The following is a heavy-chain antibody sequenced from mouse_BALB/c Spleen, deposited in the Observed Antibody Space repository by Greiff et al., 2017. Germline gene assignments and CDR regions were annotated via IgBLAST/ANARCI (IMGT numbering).Heavy chain of an antibody. CDR3: ARSDYDGDGFAY. D-gene: IGHD2-4*01. J-gene: IGHJ3*01. V-gene: IGHV5-6-5*01. CDR1: GFTFSSYA. CDR2: ISSGGST. Sequence: EVKVEESGGGLVKPGGSLKLSCAASGFTFSSYAMSWVRQTPEKRLEWVASISSGGSTYYPDSVKGRFTISRDNARNILYLQMSSLRSEDTAMYYCARSDYDGDGFAYWGQGTLVTVSA.